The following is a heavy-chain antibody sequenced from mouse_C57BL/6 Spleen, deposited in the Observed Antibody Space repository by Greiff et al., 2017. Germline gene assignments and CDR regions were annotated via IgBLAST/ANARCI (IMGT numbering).Heavy chain of an antibody. CDR3: AGGGLGDFDY. J-gene: IGHJ2*01. CDR2: INPSNGGT. D-gene: IGHD2-4*01. V-gene: IGHV1-53*01. CDR1: GYTFTSYW. Sequence: QVQLQQSGTELVKPGASGYTFTSYWMHWVKQRPGQGLEWIGNINPSNGGTNYNEKFKSKATLTVDKSSSTAYMQLSSLTSEDSAVYYCAGGGLGDFDYWGQGTTLTVSS.